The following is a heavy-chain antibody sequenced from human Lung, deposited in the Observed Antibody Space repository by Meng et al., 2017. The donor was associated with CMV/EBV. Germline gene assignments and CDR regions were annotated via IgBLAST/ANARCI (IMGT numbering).Heavy chain of an antibody. J-gene: IGHJ4*02. CDR2: IKSDDSSI. CDR1: GFTFSGYW. D-gene: IGHD5-18*01. CDR3: ARDPPRPGYNFDS. Sequence: GEXXKISCAASGFTFSGYWMHWVRQAPGKGLAWVSRIKSDDSSISYADSVKGRFTISRDNAKNTLYLQMNSLRDEDTAVYYCARDPPRPGYNFDSWGQGTLVTVSS. V-gene: IGHV3-74*01.